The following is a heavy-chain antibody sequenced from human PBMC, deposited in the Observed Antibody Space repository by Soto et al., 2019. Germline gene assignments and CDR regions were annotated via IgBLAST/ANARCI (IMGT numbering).Heavy chain of an antibody. D-gene: IGHD5-12*01. CDR2: IHPNSGGT. J-gene: IGHJ4*02. Sequence: QVQLVQSGSEVKKPGASVRVSCKASGYTFTDYYLHWVRQSPGQGLEWMGWIHPNSGGTKFPQQFQGRVIMTRDTSISTACMELSRLTSDDTAVYYCARAGLTTLELATIYWGQGTLVTVSS. CDR1: GYTFTDYY. V-gene: IGHV1-2*02. CDR3: ARAGLTTLELATIY.